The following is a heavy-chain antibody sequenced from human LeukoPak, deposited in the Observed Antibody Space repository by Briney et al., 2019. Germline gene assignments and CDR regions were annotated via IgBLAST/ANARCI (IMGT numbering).Heavy chain of an antibody. CDR2: ISSSSSYI. CDR3: ARGDLYGMDV. CDR1: GFTFSRYS. J-gene: IGHJ6*04. Sequence: GGSLRLSCAACGFTFSRYSMNWVRQAPGKGLEWVSSISSSSSYIYYADSVKGRFTISRDNAKNSLYLQMNSLRAEDTAVYYCARGDLYGMDVWGKGTTVTVSS. V-gene: IGHV3-21*01.